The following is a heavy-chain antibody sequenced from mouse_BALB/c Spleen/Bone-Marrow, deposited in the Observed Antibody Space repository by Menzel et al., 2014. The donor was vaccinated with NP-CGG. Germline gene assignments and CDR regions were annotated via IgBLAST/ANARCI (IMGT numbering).Heavy chain of an antibody. CDR3: ARGRTTVVSDY. CDR2: IEPSDSYT. Sequence: LVESGAEVVKPGASVKGSCKASGYTFTNYWMQWVKQRPGQGLEWIGEIEPSDSYTNYNQDFKGKATLTVDKSSSTAYMQLSSLTSEDSAVYYCARGRTTVVSDYWGQGTSLTVSS. CDR1: GYTFTNYW. J-gene: IGHJ2*02. D-gene: IGHD1-1*01. V-gene: IGHV1-69*02.